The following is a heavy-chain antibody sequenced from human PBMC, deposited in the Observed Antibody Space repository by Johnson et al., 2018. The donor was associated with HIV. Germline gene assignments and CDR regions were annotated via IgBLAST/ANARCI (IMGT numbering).Heavy chain of an antibody. Sequence: QVLLVESGGGVVQPGRSLRLSCAASGFTFSSYAMHWVRQAPGKGLEWVAVIWYDGSNKYYADSVKGRFTISRDNSKNTLYLQMNSLRAEDTAMYYCARVSSIAALWDAFDIWGQGTMVTVSS. D-gene: IGHD6-6*01. CDR1: GFTFSSYA. J-gene: IGHJ3*02. CDR3: ARVSSIAALWDAFDI. V-gene: IGHV3-30*04. CDR2: IWYDGSNK.